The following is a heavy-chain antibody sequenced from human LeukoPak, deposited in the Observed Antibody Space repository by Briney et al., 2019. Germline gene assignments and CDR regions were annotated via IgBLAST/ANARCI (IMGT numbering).Heavy chain of an antibody. CDR1: GGSISSGGYY. V-gene: IGHV4-31*03. Sequence: SQTLSLTCTVSGGSISSGGYYWSWIRQHPGKGLEWIGYIYYSGSTYYNPSLKSRVTISVDTSKNQFSLKPSSVTAADTAVYYCARDRRCSSTSCYMDGWFDPWGQGTLVTVSS. D-gene: IGHD2-2*02. CDR3: ARDRRCSSTSCYMDGWFDP. J-gene: IGHJ5*02. CDR2: IYYSGST.